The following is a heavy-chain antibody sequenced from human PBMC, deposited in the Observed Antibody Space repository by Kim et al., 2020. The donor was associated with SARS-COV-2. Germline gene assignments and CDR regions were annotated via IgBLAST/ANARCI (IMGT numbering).Heavy chain of an antibody. V-gene: IGHV3-23*01. J-gene: IGHJ4*02. CDR2: ISGGADTT. CDR3: AKWATTMDYFDY. Sequence: GGSLRHSCAASGFTFSSYAMSWVRQAPGKGLEWVSGISGGADTTFYADSVKGRFTISRDNSKNTLYLQMNSLRAEDTAVYYCAKWATTMDYFDYWGQGTL. CDR1: GFTFSSYA. D-gene: IGHD4-4*01.